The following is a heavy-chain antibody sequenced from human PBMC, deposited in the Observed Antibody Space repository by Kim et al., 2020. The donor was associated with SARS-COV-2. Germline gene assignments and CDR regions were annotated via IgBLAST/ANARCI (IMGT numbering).Heavy chain of an antibody. CDR3: ARVLRWNAEIYNYYYYGMDV. J-gene: IGHJ6*02. CDR1: GYTFTSYG. V-gene: IGHV1-18*01. D-gene: IGHD1-1*01. Sequence: ASVKVSCKASGYTFTSYGISWVRQAPGQGLEWMGWISAYNGNTNYAQKLQGRVTMTTDTSTSTAYMELRSLRSDDTAVYYCARVLRWNAEIYNYYYYGMDVWGQGTTVTVSS. CDR2: ISAYNGNT.